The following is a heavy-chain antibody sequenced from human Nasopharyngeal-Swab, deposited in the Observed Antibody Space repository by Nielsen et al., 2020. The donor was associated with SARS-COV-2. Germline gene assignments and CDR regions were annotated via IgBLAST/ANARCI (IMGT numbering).Heavy chain of an antibody. CDR3: AGATIFGVVIIGPTTGMDV. D-gene: IGHD3-3*01. V-gene: IGHV1-69*13. J-gene: IGHJ6*04. Sequence: SVKVSCKASGGTFSSYAISWVRQAPGQGLEWMGGIIPIFGTANYAQKFQGRVTITADESTSTAYMELSSLRSEDTAAYYCAGATIFGVVIIGPTTGMDVWGKGTTVTVSS. CDR1: GGTFSSYA. CDR2: IIPIFGTA.